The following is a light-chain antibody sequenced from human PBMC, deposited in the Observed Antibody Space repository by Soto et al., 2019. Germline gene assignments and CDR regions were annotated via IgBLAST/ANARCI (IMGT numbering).Light chain of an antibody. CDR3: SSYSSNNTRL. CDR1: SSDVGGYNY. J-gene: IGLJ3*02. Sequence: QSALTQPASVSGSPGQPITISCTGTSSDVGGYNYVSWYQQHPGKAPKLMIYDVSNRPSGVSDRFSGSRSGNTASLTISGPQAEEEADYYCSSYSSNNTRLFGGGTKLTVL. CDR2: DVS. V-gene: IGLV2-14*01.